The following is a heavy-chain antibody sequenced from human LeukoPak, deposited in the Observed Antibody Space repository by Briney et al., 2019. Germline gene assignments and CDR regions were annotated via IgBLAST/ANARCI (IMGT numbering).Heavy chain of an antibody. Sequence: ASVKVSCKASGGTFSSYAITWVRQAPGQGLEWMGIVHPGDNSATYAQKFQDRVTMTTDTSTSTVYMELSSLRSEDTAMYYCARGLGSGSYYDYWGQGTLVTVAS. D-gene: IGHD3-10*01. V-gene: IGHV1-46*01. J-gene: IGHJ4*02. CDR3: ARGLGSGSYYDY. CDR2: VHPGDNSA. CDR1: GGTFSSYA.